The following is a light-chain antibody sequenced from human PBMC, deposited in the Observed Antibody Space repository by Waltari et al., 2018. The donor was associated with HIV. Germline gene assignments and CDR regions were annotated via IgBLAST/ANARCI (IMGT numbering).Light chain of an antibody. CDR3: SSYTVPGTL. Sequence: SALTQPASVSVSPGQSITLSCTGTSSDLGAYHYVSCYQQYPGKAPKLMIYDVSNRPSGVSTRFSGSKSGNTASLTISGLQAEDEADYYCSSYTVPGTLFGTGTRVTVL. CDR2: DVS. CDR1: SSDLGAYHY. V-gene: IGLV2-14*01. J-gene: IGLJ1*01.